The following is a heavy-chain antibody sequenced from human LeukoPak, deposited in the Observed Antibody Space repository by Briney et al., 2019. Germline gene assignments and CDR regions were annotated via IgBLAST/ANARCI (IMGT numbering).Heavy chain of an antibody. CDR3: GRDNYGSIDY. CDR1: GFTFNTYW. V-gene: IGHV3-74*01. D-gene: IGHD3-10*01. Sequence: QPGGSLRLSCAASGFTFNTYWMIWVRQVPGKGLVYVSHMNADGSIINYADSVKGRFTISRDNAKNTLYLQMDSLRVEDTALYYYGRDNYGSIDYWGQGTLVTVSS. J-gene: IGHJ4*02. CDR2: MNADGSII.